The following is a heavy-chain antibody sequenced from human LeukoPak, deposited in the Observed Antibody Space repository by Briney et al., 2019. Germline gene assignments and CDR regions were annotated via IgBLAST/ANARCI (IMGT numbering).Heavy chain of an antibody. J-gene: IGHJ3*02. D-gene: IGHD1-26*01. Sequence: GGSLRLSCAASGFTFSSYWMHWVRQAPGKGLVWVSRINTDGSSTSYADSVKGRFTISRDNAKNTLYLQMNSLRAEDTAVYYCARDSGSYYVAFDIWSQGTVVTVSS. V-gene: IGHV3-74*01. CDR2: INTDGSST. CDR1: GFTFSSYW. CDR3: ARDSGSYYVAFDI.